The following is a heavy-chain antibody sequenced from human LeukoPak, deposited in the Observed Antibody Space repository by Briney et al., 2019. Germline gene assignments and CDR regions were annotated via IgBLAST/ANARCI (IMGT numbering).Heavy chain of an antibody. CDR1: GGSISSGDYY. CDR3: ARAIVGATFDY. Sequence: SETLSLTCTVSGGSISSGDYYWSWIRQPPGKGLEWIGYICYSGSTYYNPSLKSRVTISVDTSKNQFSLKLSSVTAADTAVYYCARAIVGATFDYWGQGTLVTVSS. J-gene: IGHJ4*02. D-gene: IGHD1-26*01. V-gene: IGHV4-30-4*02. CDR2: ICYSGST.